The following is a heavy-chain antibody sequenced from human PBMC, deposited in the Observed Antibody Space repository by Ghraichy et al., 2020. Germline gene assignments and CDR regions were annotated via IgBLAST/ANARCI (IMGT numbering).Heavy chain of an antibody. D-gene: IGHD3-10*01. J-gene: IGHJ4*02. Sequence: GGSLRLSCAASGFTFSSYAMNWVRQAPGKGLEWVSGISGSGGSTYYADSVKGRFTISRDNSKNTLYLRMNSLRAEDTAVYYCAKGGNYGSGQEYYLDYWGQGTLVTVSS. CDR3: AKGGNYGSGQEYYLDY. CDR2: ISGSGGST. CDR1: GFTFSSYA. V-gene: IGHV3-23*01.